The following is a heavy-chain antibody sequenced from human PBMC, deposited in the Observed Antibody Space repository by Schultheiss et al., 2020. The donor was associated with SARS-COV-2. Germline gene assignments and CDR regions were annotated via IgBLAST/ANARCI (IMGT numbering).Heavy chain of an antibody. V-gene: IGHV4-59*12. D-gene: IGHD1-14*01. CDR3: ARGGSGIQQQNWFDP. CDR2: IYYSGST. Sequence: SETLSLTCTVSGGSISSYYWSWIRQPPGKGLEWIGYIYYSGSTNYNPSLKSRVTISVDTSKNQFSLKLSSVTAADTAVYYCARGGSGIQQQNWFDPWGQGTLVTVSS. CDR1: GGSISSYY. J-gene: IGHJ5*02.